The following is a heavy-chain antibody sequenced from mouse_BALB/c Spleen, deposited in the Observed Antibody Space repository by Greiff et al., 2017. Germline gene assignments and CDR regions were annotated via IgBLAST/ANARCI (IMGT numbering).Heavy chain of an antibody. CDR3: ATLLWGLFDY. V-gene: IGHV2-9*02. J-gene: IGHJ2*01. CDR2: IWAGGST. Sequence: VQLVESGPGLVAPSQSLSITCTVSGFSLTSYGVHWVRQPPGKGLEWLGVIWAGGSTNYNSALMSRLSISKDNSKSQVFLKMNSLQTDDTAMYYCATLLWGLFDYWGQGTTLTVSS. D-gene: IGHD2-10*01. CDR1: GFSLTSYG.